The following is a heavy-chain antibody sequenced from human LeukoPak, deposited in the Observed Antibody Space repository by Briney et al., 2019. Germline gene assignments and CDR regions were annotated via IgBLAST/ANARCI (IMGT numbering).Heavy chain of an antibody. Sequence: GGSLRLSCATSGFTFSSYWLSWVRQAPGKGLEWVANINEEGREKYYVDSVKGRFTISRDNAKKSVYLQMNSLRDDDTAVYYGGRGFWVDIVATLAYWGQGTLVTVSS. V-gene: IGHV3-7*04. CDR2: INEEGREK. J-gene: IGHJ4*02. CDR1: GFTFSSYW. CDR3: GRGFWVDIVATLAY. D-gene: IGHD5-12*01.